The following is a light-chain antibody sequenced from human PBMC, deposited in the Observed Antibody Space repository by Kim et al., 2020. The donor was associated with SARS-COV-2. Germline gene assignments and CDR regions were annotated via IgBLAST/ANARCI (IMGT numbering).Light chain of an antibody. CDR3: QVWDSSTLV. J-gene: IGLJ2*01. V-gene: IGLV3-1*01. Sequence: VSPGHTAIIVRSRDKWRDIDVSRYQQQPGQSTVLVIYHDIKLPSGIPERFSGSNSGNTATLTISGTQAMDEADYYCQVWDSSTLVFGGGTQLTVL. CDR2: HDI. CDR1: KWRDID.